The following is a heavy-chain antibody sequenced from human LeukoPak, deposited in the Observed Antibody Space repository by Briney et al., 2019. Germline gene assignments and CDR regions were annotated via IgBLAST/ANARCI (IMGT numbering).Heavy chain of an antibody. J-gene: IGHJ6*03. V-gene: IGHV1-69*05. Sequence: GASVKVSCKASGGTFSSYAISWARQAPGQGLEWMGGIIPIFGTANYAQKFQGRVTITTDESTSTAYMELSSLRSEDTAVYYCARGLGYCSGGSCYGRYYYYMDVWGKGTTVTVSS. CDR2: IIPIFGTA. CDR3: ARGLGYCSGGSCYGRYYYYMDV. D-gene: IGHD2-15*01. CDR1: GGTFSSYA.